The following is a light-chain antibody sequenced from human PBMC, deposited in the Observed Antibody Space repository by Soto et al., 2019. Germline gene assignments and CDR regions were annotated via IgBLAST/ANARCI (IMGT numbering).Light chain of an antibody. Sequence: QSVLTQPPSASGTPWHRVTISCAGSSSNIGSNTVNWYQQLPGTAPKLLIYSNNQRPSGVPDRFSGSKSGTSASLAISGLQSEDEADYYCAAWGDSLNLGVFGTGTRVTVL. CDR3: AAWGDSLNLGV. J-gene: IGLJ1*01. CDR2: SNN. CDR1: SSNIGSNT. V-gene: IGLV1-44*01.